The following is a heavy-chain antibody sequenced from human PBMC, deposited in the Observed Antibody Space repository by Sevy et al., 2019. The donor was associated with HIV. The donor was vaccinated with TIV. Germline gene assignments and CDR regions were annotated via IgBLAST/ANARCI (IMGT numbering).Heavy chain of an antibody. CDR2: INPNSGDT. D-gene: IGHD3-22*01. J-gene: IGHJ4*02. CDR1: GYMFIAYF. Sequence: ASVKVSCKASGYMFIAYFIHWVRQAPGQGLEWMGRINPNSGDTNSAQKFQGRVTMTRDTSINTVYMELSRLRSDDTAVYSCARVVYYDSTAYYFDYWGREPWSPSPQ. CDR3: ARVVYYDSTAYYFDY. V-gene: IGHV1-2*06.